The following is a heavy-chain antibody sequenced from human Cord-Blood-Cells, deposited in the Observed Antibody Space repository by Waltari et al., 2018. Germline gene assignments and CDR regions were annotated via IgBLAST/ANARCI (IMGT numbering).Heavy chain of an antibody. J-gene: IGHJ4*02. CDR3: ARGDYGFWSGYYDY. V-gene: IGHV4-39*01. CDR1: GGSISSSSYY. CDR2: IYYSGST. D-gene: IGHD3-3*01. Sequence: QLQLQESGPGLVKPSETLSLTCTVSGGSISSSSYYWGWIRQPPGKGLEWIGGIYYSGSTYSTPSLKSRVTISVDTSKNQFSLKLSSVTAADTAVYYCARGDYGFWSGYYDYWGQGTLVTVSS.